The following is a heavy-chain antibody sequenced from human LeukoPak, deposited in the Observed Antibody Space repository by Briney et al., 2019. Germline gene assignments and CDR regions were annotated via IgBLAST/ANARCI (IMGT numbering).Heavy chain of an antibody. J-gene: IGHJ4*02. Sequence: ASVKVSCKVSGYTLTELSMHWVRQAPGQGLEWMGRIIPILGIANYAQKFQGRVTITADKSTSTAYMELRSLRSDDTAVYYCARGSVAGTFSFDYWGQGTLVTVSS. D-gene: IGHD6-19*01. CDR3: ARGSVAGTFSFDY. CDR2: IIPILGIA. CDR1: GYTLTELS. V-gene: IGHV1-69*04.